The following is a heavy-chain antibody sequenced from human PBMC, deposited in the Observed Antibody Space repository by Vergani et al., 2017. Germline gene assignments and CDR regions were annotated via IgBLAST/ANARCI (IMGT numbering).Heavy chain of an antibody. D-gene: IGHD1/OR15-1a*01. V-gene: IGHV4-34*01. J-gene: IGHJ4*02. CDR3: ASRAGGAGTPGGFDY. CDR2: INHSGST. Sequence: QVQLQQWGAGLLKPSETLSLTCAVYGGSFSGYYWSWIRQPPGKGLEWIGEINHSGSTNYNPSLKSRVTISVDTSKNQFSLKLSSVTAADTAVYYCASRAGGAGTPGGFDYWGQGTLVTVSS. CDR1: GGSFSGYY.